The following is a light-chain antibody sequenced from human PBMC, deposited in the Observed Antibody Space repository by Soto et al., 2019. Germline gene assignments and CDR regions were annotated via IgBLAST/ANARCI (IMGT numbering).Light chain of an antibody. CDR3: SSYTSSSTYVV. Sequence: QSALTQPPSVSGSPGQSVTISCTGTSSDVGNYNRVSWYQQPPGTAPKLMIYEVSNRPSGVPDRFSGSKSGNTASLTISGLQAEDEAEYYCSSYTSSSTYVVFGGGTKVTVL. CDR2: EVS. J-gene: IGLJ2*01. V-gene: IGLV2-18*02. CDR1: SSDVGNYNR.